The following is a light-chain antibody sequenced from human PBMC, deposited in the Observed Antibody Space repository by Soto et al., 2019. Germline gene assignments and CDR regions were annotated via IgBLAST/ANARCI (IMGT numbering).Light chain of an antibody. J-gene: IGLJ2*01. CDR1: GSDLGGYNY. CDR3: STYTSSTTLL. V-gene: IGLV2-14*01. CDR2: DVS. Sequence: QSVLTQPASVSGSPGQSITISCPGTGSDLGGYNYVSWYQQHPGKATKLMIYDVSNRPSGVSNRFSGSKSGNTASLTISGLQAEDEADYYCSTYTSSTTLLFGGGTKVTVL.